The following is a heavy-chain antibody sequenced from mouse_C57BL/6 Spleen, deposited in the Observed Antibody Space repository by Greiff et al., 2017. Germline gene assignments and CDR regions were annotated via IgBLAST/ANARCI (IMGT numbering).Heavy chain of an antibody. Sequence: DVHLVESGGGLVKPGGSLKLSCAASGFTFSSYAMSWVRQTPEKRLEWVATISDGGSYTYYPDNVKGRFTISRDNAKNNLYLQMSHLKSEDTAMYYCARDCDYDEGFAYWGQGTLVTVSA. CDR1: GFTFSSYA. CDR2: ISDGGSYT. CDR3: ARDCDYDEGFAY. D-gene: IGHD2-4*01. V-gene: IGHV5-4*01. J-gene: IGHJ3*01.